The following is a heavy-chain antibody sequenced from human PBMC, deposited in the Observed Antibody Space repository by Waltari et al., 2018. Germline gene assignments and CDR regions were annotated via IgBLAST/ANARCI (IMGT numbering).Heavy chain of an antibody. D-gene: IGHD6-6*01. Sequence: QLQLQESGPGLVKPSETLSLTCTVSGGSISSSSYYWGWIRQPPGKGLEWIGSIYYSGTTYYNPPLKSRATISVDTSKNQFSLKLSSVTAADTAVYYCASPHGSSSGAIVYWGQGTLVTVSS. CDR2: IYYSGTT. CDR3: ASPHGSSSGAIVY. CDR1: GGSISSSSYY. V-gene: IGHV4-39*01. J-gene: IGHJ4*02.